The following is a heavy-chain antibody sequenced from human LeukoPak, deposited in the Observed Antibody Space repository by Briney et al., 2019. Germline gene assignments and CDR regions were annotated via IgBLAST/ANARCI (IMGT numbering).Heavy chain of an antibody. J-gene: IGHJ4*02. CDR1: GFTFSNYA. CDR2: ISGGGGTT. Sequence: PGGSLRLSCAASGFTFSNYAMSWVRQAPGKGLEWVSTISGGGGTTYYADSVKGRFTISRDNSKNTLWLQMSSLRAEDTAVYYCAKARSMMTAGRSYFDYWGQGTLVTVPS. D-gene: IGHD2-21*02. CDR3: AKARSMMTAGRSYFDY. V-gene: IGHV3-23*01.